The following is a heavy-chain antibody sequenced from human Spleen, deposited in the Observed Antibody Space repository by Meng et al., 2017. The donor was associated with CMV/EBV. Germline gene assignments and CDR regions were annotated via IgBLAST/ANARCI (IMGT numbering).Heavy chain of an antibody. V-gene: IGHV1-2*02. CDR3: ARVRDLYSSWYGLWDY. CDR2: INPKSGGT. D-gene: IGHD6-13*01. Sequence: YTITGYYIRWVRQSPGHGLEWMGWINPKSGGTSYAQKFQGRVTMTGDTSISTAYMELSRLGSDDTAVYYCARVRDLYSSWYGLWDYWGQGTLVTVSS. CDR1: YTITGYY. J-gene: IGHJ4*02.